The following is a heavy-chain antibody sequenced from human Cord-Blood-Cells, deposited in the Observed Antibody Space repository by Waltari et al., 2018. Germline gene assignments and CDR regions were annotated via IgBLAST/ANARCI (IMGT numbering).Heavy chain of an antibody. J-gene: IGHJ3*02. Sequence: QVQLQESGPGLVKPSETLSLTCAVSGYSISSGYYWGWIRQPPGTGLEWIGSIYHSGSTYYNPSLKSRVTISVDTSKNQFSLKLSSVTAADTAVYYCATHFGVIAAAGTHHDAFDIWGQGTMVTVSS. CDR1: GYSISSGYY. V-gene: IGHV4-38-2*01. CDR3: ATHFGVIAAAGTHHDAFDI. D-gene: IGHD6-13*01. CDR2: IYHSGST.